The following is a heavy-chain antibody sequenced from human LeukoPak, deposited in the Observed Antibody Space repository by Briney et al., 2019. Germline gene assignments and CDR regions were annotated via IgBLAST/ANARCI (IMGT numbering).Heavy chain of an antibody. D-gene: IGHD3-3*01. J-gene: IGHJ4*02. CDR3: AKDLGIFGVVIVAPDY. CDR1: GFTFSSYG. V-gene: IGHV3-30*18. CDR2: ISYDGSNK. Sequence: GGSLRLSCAASGFTFSSYGMHWVRQAPGKGLEWVAVISYDGSNKYYADSVKGRFTISRDNSKNTLYLQMNSLRAEDTAVYYCAKDLGIFGVVIVAPDYWGQGTLVTVSS.